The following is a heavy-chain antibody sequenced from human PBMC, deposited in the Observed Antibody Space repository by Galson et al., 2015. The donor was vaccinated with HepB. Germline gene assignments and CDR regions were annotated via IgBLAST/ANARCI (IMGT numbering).Heavy chain of an antibody. CDR1: GFTFSSYA. J-gene: IGHJ6*03. D-gene: IGHD3/OR15-3a*01. CDR2: ISYDVNKK. V-gene: IGHV3-30-3*01. Sequence: SLRLSCAASGFTFSSYAMHWVRQAPGKGLEWAALISYDVNKKYYADSVKGRFTISRDNSKNTLYLQMNSLRIEDTALYYCARDGPETSLYYYMDVWGKGTTVTVSS. CDR3: ARDGPETSLYYYMDV.